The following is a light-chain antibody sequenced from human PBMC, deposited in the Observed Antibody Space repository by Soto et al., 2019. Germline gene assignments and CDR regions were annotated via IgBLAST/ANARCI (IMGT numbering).Light chain of an antibody. Sequence: EIVMTQSPATLSVSPGERATLSCRASQRVSNNVAWYQQKPGQAPRLLIYGASIRATGIPARFSGSGSGTEFTLTISRLESEDFAVYFCQQYNNWPPRTFGQGTKVDIK. V-gene: IGKV3-15*01. CDR3: QQYNNWPPRT. CDR2: GAS. CDR1: QRVSNN. J-gene: IGKJ1*01.